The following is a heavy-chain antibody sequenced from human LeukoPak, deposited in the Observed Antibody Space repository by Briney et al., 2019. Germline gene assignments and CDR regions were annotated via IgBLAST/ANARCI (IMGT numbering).Heavy chain of an antibody. D-gene: IGHD3-10*01. Sequence: ASVKVSCKASGYTFTSYDINWVRQATGQGLEWMGWMNPNSGNTGYAQKFQGRVTMTRNTSISTAYMELSSLRSEDTAVYYCARGLRITMVRGVQAPPGYWGQGTLVTVSS. V-gene: IGHV1-8*01. CDR3: ARGLRITMVRGVQAPPGY. CDR1: GYTFTSYD. CDR2: MNPNSGNT. J-gene: IGHJ4*02.